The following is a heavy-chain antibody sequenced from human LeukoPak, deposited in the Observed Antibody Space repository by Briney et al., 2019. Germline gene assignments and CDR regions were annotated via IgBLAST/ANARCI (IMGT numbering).Heavy chain of an antibody. CDR2: IYYSGST. J-gene: IGHJ4*02. CDR1: GGSISSSSYS. Sequence: PSETLSLTCTVSGGSISSSSYSWGWIRQPPGKGLEWIGSIYYSGSTYYNPSLKSRVTISVDTSKNQFSLKLSSVTAADTAVYYCARLYRTGRDYWGQGTLVTVSS. CDR3: ARLYRTGRDY. D-gene: IGHD3-16*02. V-gene: IGHV4-39*01.